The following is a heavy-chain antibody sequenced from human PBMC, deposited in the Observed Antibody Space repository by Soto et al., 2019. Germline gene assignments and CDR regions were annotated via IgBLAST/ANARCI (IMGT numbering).Heavy chain of an antibody. D-gene: IGHD3-3*01. Sequence: GGSLRLSCAASGFTFSSYAMSWVRQAPGKGLEWVSAISGSGGSTYYADSVKGRFTISRDNSKNPLYLQMNSLRAEDTAVYYCAKDLPASEYYDFGSGYYLGRMFGYWGQGTLVTVSS. CDR1: GFTFSSYA. J-gene: IGHJ4*02. V-gene: IGHV3-23*01. CDR3: AKDLPASEYYDFGSGYYLGRMFGY. CDR2: ISGSGGST.